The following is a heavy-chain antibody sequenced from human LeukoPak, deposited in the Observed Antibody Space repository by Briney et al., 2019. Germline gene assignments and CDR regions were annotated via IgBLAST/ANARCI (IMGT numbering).Heavy chain of an antibody. Sequence: SETLSLTCTVSGGSISSYYWSWIRQPPGKGLEWIGYIYYSGSTNYNPSLKSRVTISVDTSKNQFSLKLSSVTAADTAVYYCARGLTGWADYWGQGTLVTVSS. CDR3: ARGLTGWADY. V-gene: IGHV4-59*01. CDR1: GGSISSYY. J-gene: IGHJ4*02. D-gene: IGHD6-19*01. CDR2: IYYSGST.